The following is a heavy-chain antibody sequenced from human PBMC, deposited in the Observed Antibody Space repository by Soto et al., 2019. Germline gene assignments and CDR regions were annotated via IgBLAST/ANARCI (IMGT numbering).Heavy chain of an antibody. CDR3: ARIPRYSYPTSDPLDN. CDR2: ILPIMGSV. V-gene: IGHV1-69*01. D-gene: IGHD2-15*01. J-gene: IGHJ4*02. Sequence: QVHLVQSGSEVKKPASSVTVSCKASGGTFNTYTFSWVRQAPGQGLEWMGSILPIMGSVNYAHDFRGRLSITADPSTSTAYMELTSLTSHDTAIYYCARIPRYSYPTSDPLDNWGQGTLVTVSS. CDR1: GGTFNTYT.